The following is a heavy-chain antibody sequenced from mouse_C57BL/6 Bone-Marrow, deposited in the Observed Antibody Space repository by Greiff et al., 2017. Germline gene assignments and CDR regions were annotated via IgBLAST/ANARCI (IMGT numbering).Heavy chain of an antibody. D-gene: IGHD2-10*02. Sequence: EVKLMESGGGLVQPGESLKLSCESNEYEFPSHDMSWVRKTPEKRLELVAAINSDGGSTYYPDTMERRFIISRDNTKKTLYLQMSSLRSEDTALYYCARHGYGNYVLAMDYWGQGTSVTVSS. CDR2: INSDGGST. J-gene: IGHJ4*01. V-gene: IGHV5-2*01. CDR1: EYEFPSHD. CDR3: ARHGYGNYVLAMDY.